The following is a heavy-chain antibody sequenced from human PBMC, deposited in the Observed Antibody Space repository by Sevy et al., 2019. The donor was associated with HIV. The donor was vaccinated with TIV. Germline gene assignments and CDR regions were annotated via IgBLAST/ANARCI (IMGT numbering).Heavy chain of an antibody. CDR2: INTNTGNP. J-gene: IGHJ4*02. V-gene: IGHV7-4-1*02. CDR3: AWDPPFRYDKRGHFDY. D-gene: IGHD3-22*01. CDR1: GYTFTSYA. Sequence: ASVKVSCKASGYTFTSYAMNWVRQAPGQGLEWMGWINTNTGNPTYAQGFTGRFVFSLDTSVSTAYLQISSLKAEDTAVYYCAWDPPFRYDKRGHFDYWGQGTLVTVSS.